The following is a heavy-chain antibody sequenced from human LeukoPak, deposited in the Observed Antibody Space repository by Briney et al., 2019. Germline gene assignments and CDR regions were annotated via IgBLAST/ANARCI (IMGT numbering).Heavy chain of an antibody. CDR2: IYSGGST. J-gene: IGHJ3*02. CDR3: ARTNYGDYFDAFDI. V-gene: IGHV3-66*01. CDR1: GFTVSSNY. D-gene: IGHD4-17*01. Sequence: PGGSLRLSCAASGFTVSSNYMSWVRQAPGKGLEWVSVIYSGGSTYYADSVKGRFTISRDNSKNTLYLQTNSLRAEDTAVYYCARTNYGDYFDAFDIWGQGTMVTVSS.